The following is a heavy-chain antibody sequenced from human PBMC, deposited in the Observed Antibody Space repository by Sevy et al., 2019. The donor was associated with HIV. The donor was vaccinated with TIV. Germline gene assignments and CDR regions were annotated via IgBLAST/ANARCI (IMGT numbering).Heavy chain of an antibody. V-gene: IGHV3-7*01. CDR3: ARDHTDQLRFGDYYGMDV. Sequence: GGSLRLSCAASGFTFSSYWMSWVRQAPGKGLEWVANIKQDGSQKYYVDSVKGRFTISRYNAKNSLYLQMNSLRAGERAVYYCARDHTDQLRFGDYYGMDVWGQGTTVTVSS. CDR2: IKQDGSQK. D-gene: IGHD2-2*01. CDR1: GFTFSSYW. J-gene: IGHJ6*02.